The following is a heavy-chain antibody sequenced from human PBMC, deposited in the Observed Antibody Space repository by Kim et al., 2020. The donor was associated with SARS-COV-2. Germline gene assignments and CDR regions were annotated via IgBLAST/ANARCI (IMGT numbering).Heavy chain of an antibody. D-gene: IGHD6-13*01. Sequence: GGSLRLSCAASGFTFSSYEMNWVRQAPGKGLEWVSYISSSGSTIYYADSVKGRFTISRDNAKNSLYLQMNSLRAEDTAVYYCAREMEGSWYRGPYYYYGMDVWGQGTTVTVSS. CDR2: ISSSGSTI. CDR1: GFTFSSYE. CDR3: AREMEGSWYRGPYYYYGMDV. V-gene: IGHV3-48*03. J-gene: IGHJ6*02.